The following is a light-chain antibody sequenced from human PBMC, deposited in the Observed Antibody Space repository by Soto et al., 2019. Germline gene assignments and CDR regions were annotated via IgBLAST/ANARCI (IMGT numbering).Light chain of an antibody. Sequence: QSVLTQPPSVSGAPGQRVTISCSGNSSNIGAGFDVHWYQQLPGAAPKLLIYASTNRPSGVPDRFSGSKSGTSASLAISGLQSEDEATYYCAAWDDSLNGRVFGGGTKLTVL. CDR2: AST. CDR3: AAWDDSLNGRV. CDR1: SSNIGAGFD. J-gene: IGLJ3*02. V-gene: IGLV1-40*01.